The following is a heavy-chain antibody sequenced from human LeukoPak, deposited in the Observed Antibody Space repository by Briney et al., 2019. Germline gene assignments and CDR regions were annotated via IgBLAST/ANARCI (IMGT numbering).Heavy chain of an antibody. Sequence: GGSLRLSCAASGFXFDDYSMHWVRQGPGKGLEWVSVISWDGGSTSYADSVKGRFTISRDNSKNSLYLQMNSLRSEDSALYYCAKDRRGVDYWGQGTLVTVSS. CDR1: GFXFDDYS. J-gene: IGHJ4*02. CDR3: AKDRRGVDY. V-gene: IGHV3-43*01. CDR2: ISWDGGST. D-gene: IGHD3-16*01.